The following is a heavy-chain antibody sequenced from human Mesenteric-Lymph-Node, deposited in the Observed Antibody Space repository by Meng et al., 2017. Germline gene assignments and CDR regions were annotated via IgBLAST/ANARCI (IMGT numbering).Heavy chain of an antibody. V-gene: IGHV4-4*02. Sequence: QVQQQESGPGLVKASGSLSLTCAVSGVSISSSDWWGWVRQTPGKGLEWIGEIFHTGNANYNPSLKSRVSMSVDNSKNQFSLNLISVTAADTAVYYCVRERPRANVDASMDLIDYWGQGTLVTVSS. CDR1: GVSISSSDW. CDR3: VRERPRANVDASMDLIDY. J-gene: IGHJ4*02. D-gene: IGHD4/OR15-4a*01. CDR2: IFHTGNA.